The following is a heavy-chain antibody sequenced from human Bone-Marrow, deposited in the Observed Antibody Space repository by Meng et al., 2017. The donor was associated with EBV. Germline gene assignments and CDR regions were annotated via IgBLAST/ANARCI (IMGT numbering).Heavy chain of an antibody. CDR1: GGTFSIAA. V-gene: IGHV1-69*01. CDR2: LIPMSGTP. D-gene: IGHD3-10*01. J-gene: IGHJ4*02. Sequence: VQLVPARAEVPQPGSSVKVSCKPSGGTFSIAAISWVRQAPDHGRVWLGGLIPMSGTPNYEQNFQSKVTITADESTSTHYMELNNLRAADTAMYYCASETGRRFTPDYWGQGTLVTVSS. CDR3: ASETGRRFTPDY.